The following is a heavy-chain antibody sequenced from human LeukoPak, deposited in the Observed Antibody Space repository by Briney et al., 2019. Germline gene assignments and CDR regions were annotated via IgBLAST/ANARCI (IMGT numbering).Heavy chain of an antibody. Sequence: GGSLRLSCAASGFTFSSYAMSWVRQAPGKGLEWVSAISGSGGSAYYAGSVKGRFTISRDNAKNSLYLQMNSLRAEDTAVYYCARDQGRRQLVPGDAFDIWGQGTMVTVSS. J-gene: IGHJ3*02. CDR1: GFTFSSYA. V-gene: IGHV3-23*01. CDR2: ISGSGGSA. CDR3: ARDQGRRQLVPGDAFDI. D-gene: IGHD6-13*01.